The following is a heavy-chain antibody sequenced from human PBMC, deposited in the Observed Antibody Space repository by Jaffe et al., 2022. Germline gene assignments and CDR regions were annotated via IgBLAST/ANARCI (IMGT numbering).Heavy chain of an antibody. V-gene: IGHV4-39*02. CDR3: GREEGVYDHRIDY. Sequence: QLEESGPRLVKSSETLSLTCTVSGGSFSSGRYYWAWIRQPPGKGLEWIGSIGAGGTAYKPSLKSRVTISADKSKNQFSLKVTSVTAADTAVYYCGREEGVYDHRIDYWGPGTLVTVSS. D-gene: IGHD3-3*01. CDR2: IGAGGT. J-gene: IGHJ4*02. CDR1: GGSFSSGRYY.